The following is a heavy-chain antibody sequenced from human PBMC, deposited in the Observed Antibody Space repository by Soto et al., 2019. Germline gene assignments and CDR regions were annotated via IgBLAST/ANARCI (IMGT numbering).Heavy chain of an antibody. Sequence: PSETLSLTCTVSGGSISNYYWSWIRQPPGKGLEWIGYIHNSGSTDYNPSLKSRVTMSVDTSKSQFSLNLSSVSAADTAVYYCAIHAQPHSSTWLRPEYYFASWGQGTLVTVSS. D-gene: IGHD6-13*01. CDR3: AIHAQPHSSTWLRPEYYFAS. CDR2: IHNSGST. J-gene: IGHJ4*02. CDR1: GGSISNYY. V-gene: IGHV4-59*08.